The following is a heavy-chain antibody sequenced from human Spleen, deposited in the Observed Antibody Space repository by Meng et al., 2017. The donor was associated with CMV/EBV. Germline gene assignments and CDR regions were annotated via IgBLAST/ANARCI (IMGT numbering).Heavy chain of an antibody. J-gene: IGHJ4*02. D-gene: IGHD1-26*01. Sequence: QGQLQQWGAGLLKPSETLSLTCAVYGGSFSGYYWSWIRQPPGKGLEWIGEINHSGGTNYNPSLKSRVTISVDTSKNQFSLKLSSVTAADTAVYYCATVWSGSYRFDYWGQGTLVTVSS. CDR1: GGSFSGYY. V-gene: IGHV4-34*01. CDR3: ATVWSGSYRFDY. CDR2: INHSGGT.